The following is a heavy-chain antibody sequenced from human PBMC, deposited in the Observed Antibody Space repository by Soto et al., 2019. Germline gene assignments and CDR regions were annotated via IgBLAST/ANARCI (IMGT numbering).Heavy chain of an antibody. CDR3: AREPPRATAGLNYFDP. D-gene: IGHD6-13*01. Sequence: QVQLVQSGTEVKKPGASVKVSCKTSGYTFTNFGISWVRQAPGHGLEWMGWISAFNGHTHHAQKFQGRVTLTTDTSTTIAFLELRSLRSDDTAVYYCAREPPRATAGLNYFDPWGQGTLVSVSS. CDR1: GYTFTNFG. CDR2: ISAFNGHT. V-gene: IGHV1-18*01. J-gene: IGHJ5*02.